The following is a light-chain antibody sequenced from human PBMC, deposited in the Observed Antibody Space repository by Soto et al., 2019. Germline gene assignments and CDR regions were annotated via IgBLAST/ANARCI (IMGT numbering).Light chain of an antibody. V-gene: IGLV8-61*01. CDR2: SKS. CDR3: ALFMGNGISV. CDR1: SGSVSTANN. J-gene: IGLJ1*01. Sequence: QAVVTQESSFSVSPGRTVTLTCGLISGSVSTANNPNWYQQTPGQAPRTLIYSKSTRSSGVPDRFSGSILGNKAALTITGAQADEESDYYCALFMGNGISVFGTGTKLTVL.